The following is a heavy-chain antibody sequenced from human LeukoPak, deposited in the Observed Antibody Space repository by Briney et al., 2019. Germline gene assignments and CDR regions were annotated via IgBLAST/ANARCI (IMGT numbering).Heavy chain of an antibody. D-gene: IGHD6-6*01. J-gene: IGHJ4*02. CDR3: AKAVHSSSSWQIDY. Sequence: GRSLSLSCEVSGFTFSSYAMHWVRQAPGKGLEWVAVISYDGSNKYYADSVKGRFTISRDNSKNTLYLQMNSLRPEDTAVFYCAKAVHSSSSWQIDYWGQGTLVTVSS. V-gene: IGHV3-30*18. CDR1: GFTFSSYA. CDR2: ISYDGSNK.